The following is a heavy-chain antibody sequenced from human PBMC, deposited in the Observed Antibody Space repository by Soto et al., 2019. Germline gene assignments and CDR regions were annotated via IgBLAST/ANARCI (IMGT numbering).Heavy chain of an antibody. D-gene: IGHD3-10*01. J-gene: IGHJ6*02. CDR2: LDGAGGST. V-gene: IGHV3-23*01. CDR3: AAPRDEYGSGVSWFTYGMDI. CDR1: GFTFSGFA. Sequence: LRLSCLASGFTFSGFAMTWVRHVPGRGLEWVASLDGAGGSTYYAESVRGRFSISRDNSQNTLFLQMKRLTVDDTAIYYCAAPRDEYGSGVSWFTYGMDIWGQGTTVTVSS.